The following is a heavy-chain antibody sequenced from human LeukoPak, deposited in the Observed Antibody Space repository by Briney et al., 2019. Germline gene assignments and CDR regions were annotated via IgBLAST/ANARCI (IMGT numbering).Heavy chain of an antibody. CDR3: ARHSRGGVRQQLHHYFDY. Sequence: SETLSLTCTVSGGSISSYYWSWIRQPPGKGLEWIGYIYYSGSTNYNPSLKSRVTISVDTSKNQFSLKLSSVTAADTAVYYCARHSRGGVRQQLHHYFDYWGQGTLVTVSS. CDR2: IYYSGST. V-gene: IGHV4-59*08. D-gene: IGHD6-13*01. CDR1: GGSISSYY. J-gene: IGHJ4*02.